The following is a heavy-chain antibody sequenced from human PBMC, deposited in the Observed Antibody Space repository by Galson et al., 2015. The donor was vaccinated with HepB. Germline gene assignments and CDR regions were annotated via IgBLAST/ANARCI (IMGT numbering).Heavy chain of an antibody. CDR2: INDDGRNT. CDR1: GFIIRNYG. J-gene: IGHJ4*02. Sequence: LRLSCAASGFIIRNYGMSWVRQAPGKGLEWVSTINDDGRNTHYADNVRGRFTISKDTSEDTLYLHMNSLRADDTAVYYCTKGDGGYYEIDYWGQGALVSVSS. D-gene: IGHD1-26*01. V-gene: IGHV3-23*01. CDR3: TKGDGGYYEIDY.